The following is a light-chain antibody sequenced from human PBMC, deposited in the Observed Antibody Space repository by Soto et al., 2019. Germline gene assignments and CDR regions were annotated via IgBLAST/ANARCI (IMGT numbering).Light chain of an antibody. CDR2: GAS. CDR1: QSVSSN. V-gene: IGKV3-15*01. Sequence: EIVMTQSPATLSVSPGERATLSCRASQSVSSNLAWYQQKPGQAPRLLIYGASTRATGIPARFSGSGSGTEFTPTISSLQSEDFAVSYCQQYNNWPRTFGQGTKV. J-gene: IGKJ1*01. CDR3: QQYNNWPRT.